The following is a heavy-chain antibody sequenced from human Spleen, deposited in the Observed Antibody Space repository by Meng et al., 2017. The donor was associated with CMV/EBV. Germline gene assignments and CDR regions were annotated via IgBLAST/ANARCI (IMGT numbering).Heavy chain of an antibody. Sequence: SETLSLTCTVSGYSIDSGYYWGWIRQPPGKGLEWIGSVYHSGSTYYNPSLKSRVTISVDTSKNQFSLKLSSVTAADTAVYYCARPYYYDSSGYYYGGYYFDYWGQGTLVTVSS. J-gene: IGHJ4*02. V-gene: IGHV4-38-2*02. CDR2: VYHSGST. CDR1: GYSIDSGYY. CDR3: ARPYYYDSSGYYYGGYYFDY. D-gene: IGHD3-22*01.